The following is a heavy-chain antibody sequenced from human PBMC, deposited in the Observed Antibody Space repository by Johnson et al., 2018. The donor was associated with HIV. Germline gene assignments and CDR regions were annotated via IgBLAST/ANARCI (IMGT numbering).Heavy chain of an antibody. J-gene: IGHJ3*02. CDR3: GFDI. Sequence: VQLVESGGGLVQPGGSLRLSCAGSGFTFSDYWMKWVRQAPGKGLEWVAKIKQDGSETYYVDSVKGRFTISRDNAKNLLFLQMNSLRAEDTAVYYCGFDIWGQGTRVTVS. V-gene: IGHV3-7*05. CDR1: GFTFSDYW. CDR2: IKQDGSET.